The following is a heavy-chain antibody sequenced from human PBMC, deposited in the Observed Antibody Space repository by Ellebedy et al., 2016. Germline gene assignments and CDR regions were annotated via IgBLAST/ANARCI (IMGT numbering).Heavy chain of an antibody. CDR3: AKWDEGWWGFNL. V-gene: IGHV4-59*02. Sequence: SETLSLTCNVSGGSVTSDYWNWIRRPPGKGLEWIGFVFHSGATNYNPSLKGRVTMSVDTSKSQFSLRLTSVTAADTAVYYCAKWDEGWWGFNLWGRGTMVTVSS. CDR1: GGSVTSDY. CDR2: VFHSGAT. D-gene: IGHD1-26*01. J-gene: IGHJ3*01.